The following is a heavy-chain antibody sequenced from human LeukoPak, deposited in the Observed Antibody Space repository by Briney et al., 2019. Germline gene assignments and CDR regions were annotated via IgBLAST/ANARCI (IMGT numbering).Heavy chain of an antibody. D-gene: IGHD4-23*01. J-gene: IGHJ5*02. CDR1: GGSIRSSY. Sequence: SETLSLTCTVSGGSIRSSYWSWIRQPAGKGLEWIGRIYISGSSNYNPSLKSRVTMSVDTSKNQFSLKLSSVTAADTAVYYCAREGDYGGKVNWFDPWGQGTLVTVSS. V-gene: IGHV4-4*07. CDR2: IYISGSS. CDR3: AREGDYGGKVNWFDP.